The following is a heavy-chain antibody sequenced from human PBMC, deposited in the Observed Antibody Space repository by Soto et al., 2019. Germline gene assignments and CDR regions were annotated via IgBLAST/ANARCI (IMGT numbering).Heavy chain of an antibody. Sequence: QVQLVQSGAEVKKPGSSVKVSCKASGGTFSSYTISWVRQAPGQGLEWMGRIIPILGIANYAQKFQGRVTITADKSTSTAYMELSSLRSEDAAVYYCARGRGDYDAGLDYWGQGTLVTVSS. CDR3: ARGRGDYDAGLDY. CDR1: GGTFSSYT. J-gene: IGHJ4*02. V-gene: IGHV1-69*02. CDR2: IIPILGIA. D-gene: IGHD4-17*01.